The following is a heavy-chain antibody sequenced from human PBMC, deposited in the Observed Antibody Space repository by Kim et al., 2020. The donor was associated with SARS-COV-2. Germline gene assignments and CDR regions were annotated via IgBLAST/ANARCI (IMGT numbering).Heavy chain of an antibody. D-gene: IGHD3-22*01. Sequence: SGPTLVNPTQTLTLTCTLSGFSLSTPGEGVGWIRQPPGKALEWLALIYWNDKKRYNVSLQSRVTVTKDTSANQVVLIMTNMDPVDIATYYCAHRRYFDSNVKEPFHIWGQGTRVHVSS. J-gene: IGHJ3*02. V-gene: IGHV2-5*01. CDR2: IYWNDKK. CDR1: GFSLSTPGEG. CDR3: AHRRYFDSNVKEPFHI.